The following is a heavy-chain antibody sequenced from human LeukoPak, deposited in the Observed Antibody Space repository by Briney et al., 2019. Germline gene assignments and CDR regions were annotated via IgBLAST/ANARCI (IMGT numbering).Heavy chain of an antibody. V-gene: IGHV1-8*01. CDR1: AYTFTSYV. D-gene: IGHD6-19*01. J-gene: IGHJ6*03. CDR2: MNPNSGNS. Sequence: ASVTGSCKASAYTFTSYVINWMRQATGQGLEWMGWMNPNSGNSGYAQKFQRRVTMTRNTSIITAYMELSSLRSEDTAVYYCARGGRGSSGWYSDYYYMDVWGKGTTVTVSS. CDR3: ARGGRGSSGWYSDYYYMDV.